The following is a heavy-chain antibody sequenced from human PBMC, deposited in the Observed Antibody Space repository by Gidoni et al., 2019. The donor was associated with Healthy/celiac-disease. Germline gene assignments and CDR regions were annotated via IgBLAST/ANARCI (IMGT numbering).Heavy chain of an antibody. D-gene: IGHD3-3*01. CDR3: AKDLSPSATYSDFWSGYYPHSYYYYGMDV. CDR1: GFTFSSYG. Sequence: QVQLVESGGGVVQPGRSLRLAWAASGFTFSSYGMHWVRQAPGRGREWVAVISYDGSNKYYADSVKCRFTISRDNSTNTLYLQMNSLTAEDTAVYYCAKDLSPSATYSDFWSGYYPHSYYYYGMDVWGQGTTVTVSS. CDR2: ISYDGSNK. J-gene: IGHJ6*02. V-gene: IGHV3-30*18.